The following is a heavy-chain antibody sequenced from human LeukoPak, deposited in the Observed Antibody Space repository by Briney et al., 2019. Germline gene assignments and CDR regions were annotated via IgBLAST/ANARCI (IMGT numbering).Heavy chain of an antibody. CDR2: ISSSGTVI. Sequence: GGSLRLSCAASGFTFSNYEMNWVRQAPGKGLEWVSYISSSGTVIYYADSVKGRFTISRDNAKNSLYLQMNSLRAEDTAVYYCARDGELHEWIYDDFDIWGQGTMVTVSS. V-gene: IGHV3-48*03. D-gene: IGHD1-26*01. J-gene: IGHJ3*02. CDR1: GFTFSNYE. CDR3: ARDGELHEWIYDDFDI.